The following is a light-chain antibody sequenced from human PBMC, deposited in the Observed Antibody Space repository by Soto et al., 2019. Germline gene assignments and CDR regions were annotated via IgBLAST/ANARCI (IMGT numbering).Light chain of an antibody. V-gene: IGKV1-39*01. Sequence: DIQMTHSPSSLSASVGDRFTITCRASHSISSYLNWYQQKPGKAPKLLIYAASSLQSGVPSRFSGSGSATNFTLIISDLQPEDFTTYYCQKSDRTPWTFGQGTKVDIK. J-gene: IGKJ1*01. CDR2: AAS. CDR3: QKSDRTPWT. CDR1: HSISSY.